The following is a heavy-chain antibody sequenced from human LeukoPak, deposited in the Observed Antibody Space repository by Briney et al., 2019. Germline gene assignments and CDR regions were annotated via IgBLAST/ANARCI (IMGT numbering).Heavy chain of an antibody. CDR3: ARVQPPPTVVTPRYYYYGMDV. J-gene: IGHJ6*02. V-gene: IGHV3-48*02. Sequence: GGSLRLSCAASGFTFSSYSMNWVRQAPGKGLEWVSYISSSSSTIYYADSVKGRFTIPRDNAKNSLYLQMNSLRDEDTAVYYCARVQPPPTVVTPRYYYYGMDVWGQGTTVTVSS. CDR1: GFTFSSYS. CDR2: ISSSSSTI. D-gene: IGHD4-23*01.